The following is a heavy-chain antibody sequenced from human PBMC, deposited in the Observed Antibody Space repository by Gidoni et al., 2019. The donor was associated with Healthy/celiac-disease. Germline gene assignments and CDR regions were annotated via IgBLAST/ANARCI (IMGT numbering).Heavy chain of an antibody. CDR1: GVTLSSYW. CDR3: ARSPGIAAAGT. D-gene: IGHD6-13*01. CDR2: IKHSGSEQ. Sequence: EVQLVESGGGWVQPGGSLRLYCAASGVTLSSYWMSWVRQAPGKGLEWVANIKHSGSEQYYVDSVKGRFTISRDNAKNSLYLQMTSLRAEDTAVYYCARSPGIAAAGTWCQGTMVTVSS. J-gene: IGHJ3*01. V-gene: IGHV3-7*01.